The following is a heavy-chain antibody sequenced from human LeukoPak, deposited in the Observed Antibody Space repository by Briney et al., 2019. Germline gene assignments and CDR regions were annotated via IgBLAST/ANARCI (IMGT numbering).Heavy chain of an antibody. CDR3: ARLGDTAMARGKKYYYYYYMDV. CDR1: GYSFTSYW. D-gene: IGHD5-18*01. Sequence: GESLKISCKGSGYSFTSYWIGWVRQLPGKGLEWMGIIYPGDSDTRYSPSFQGQVTISADKSISTAYLQWSSLKASDTAMYYCARLGDTAMARGKKYYYYYYMDVRGKGTTVTVSS. CDR2: IYPGDSDT. J-gene: IGHJ6*03. V-gene: IGHV5-51*01.